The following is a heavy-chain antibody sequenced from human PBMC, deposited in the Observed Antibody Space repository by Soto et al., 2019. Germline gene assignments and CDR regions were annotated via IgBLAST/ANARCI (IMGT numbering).Heavy chain of an antibody. D-gene: IGHD3-22*01. CDR1: GGSIRSYY. CDR3: TRLGGYYQALDS. V-gene: IGHV4-59*08. J-gene: IGHJ4*02. CDR2: IYYSGST. Sequence: PSETLSLTCTVSGGSIRSYYWTWIRQPPGKGLEWIGYIYYSGSTSYNPSLKNRVTISLDTPKNQFSLKMDSVTAADTAVYYCTRLGGYYQALDSWGQGVLVTSPQ.